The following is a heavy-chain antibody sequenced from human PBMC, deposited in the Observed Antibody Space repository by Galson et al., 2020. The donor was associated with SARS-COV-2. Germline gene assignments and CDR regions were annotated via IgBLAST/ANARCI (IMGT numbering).Heavy chain of an antibody. CDR2: IYYSGST. CDR3: ARAGPNYYGSGSYSYYYGMDV. J-gene: IGHJ6*02. CDR1: GGSISSGGYY. V-gene: IGHV4-31*03. Sequence: ASETLSLTCTVSGGSISSGGYYWSWIRQHPGKGLEWIGYIYYSGSTYYNPSLKSRVTISVDTSKNQFSLKLSSVTAADTAVYYCARAGPNYYGSGSYSYYYGMDVWGQGTTVTVSS. D-gene: IGHD3-10*01.